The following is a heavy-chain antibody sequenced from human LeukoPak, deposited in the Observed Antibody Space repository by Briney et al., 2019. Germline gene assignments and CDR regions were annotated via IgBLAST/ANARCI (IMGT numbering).Heavy chain of an antibody. D-gene: IGHD2-2*01. CDR2: ISWNSGSI. CDR1: GFTFDDYA. CDR3: AKDSALRSSTSCTLDY. J-gene: IGHJ4*02. Sequence: GRSLRLSCAASGFTFDDYAMHWVRQAPGKGLEWVSGISWNSGSIGYADSVKGRFTISRDNAKNSLYLQMNSLRAEDMALYYCAKDSALRSSTSCTLDYWGQGTLVTVSS. V-gene: IGHV3-9*03.